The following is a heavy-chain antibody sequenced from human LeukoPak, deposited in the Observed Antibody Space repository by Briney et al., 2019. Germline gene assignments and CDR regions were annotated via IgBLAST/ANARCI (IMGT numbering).Heavy chain of an antibody. Sequence: GGSLRLSWAAAGFTFNNAWMSWVRQAPGKGLEWVGRIKNKAHGGTIDYAAPVKGRFTISRDDSINMLFLQMNSLKTEDTAMYYCTEGTTRWGQGTLVTVSS. V-gene: IGHV3-15*01. CDR1: GFTFNNAW. J-gene: IGHJ4*02. CDR3: TEGTTR. CDR2: IKNKAHGGTI. D-gene: IGHD2-15*01.